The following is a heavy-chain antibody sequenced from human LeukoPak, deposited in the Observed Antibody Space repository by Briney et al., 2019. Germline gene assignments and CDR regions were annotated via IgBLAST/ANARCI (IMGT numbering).Heavy chain of an antibody. CDR2: IYYSGST. CDR3: ARERPVGNWFDS. D-gene: IGHD4-23*01. Sequence: SETLSLTCTVSGGSISSYYWSWIRQPPGKGLEWIGYIYYSGSTNYIPSLKSRVTISVDTSKNQFSLKLSSVTAADTAVYYCARERPVGNWFDSWGQGTLVTVSS. V-gene: IGHV4-59*01. J-gene: IGHJ5*01. CDR1: GGSISSYY.